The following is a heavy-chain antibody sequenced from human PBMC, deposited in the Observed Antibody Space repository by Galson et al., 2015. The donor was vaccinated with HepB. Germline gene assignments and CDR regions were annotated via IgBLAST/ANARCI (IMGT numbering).Heavy chain of an antibody. J-gene: IGHJ5*02. CDR3: ARRVVGASAARWFDP. CDR1: GGSFSGYY. V-gene: IGHV4-34*01. D-gene: IGHD1-26*01. CDR2: INHSGST. Sequence: LSLTCAVYGGSFSGYYWSWIRQPPGKGLEWIGEINHSGSTNYNPSLKSRVTISVDTSKNQFSLKLSSVTAADTAVYYCARRVVGASAARWFDPWGQGTLVTVSS.